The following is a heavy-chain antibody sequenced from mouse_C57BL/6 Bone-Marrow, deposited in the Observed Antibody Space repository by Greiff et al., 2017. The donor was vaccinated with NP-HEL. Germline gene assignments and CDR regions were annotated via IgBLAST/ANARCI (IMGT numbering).Heavy chain of an antibody. Sequence: DVQLQESGAELVRPGASVKLSCTASGFNIKDDYMHWVKQRPEQGLEWIGWIDPENGDTEYASKFQGKATITADTSSTTAYLQLSSLTSEDTAVYYCTRWYDYDLWGQGTTLTVSS. V-gene: IGHV14-4*01. CDR1: GFNIKDDY. CDR2: IDPENGDT. D-gene: IGHD2-4*01. J-gene: IGHJ2*01. CDR3: TRWYDYDL.